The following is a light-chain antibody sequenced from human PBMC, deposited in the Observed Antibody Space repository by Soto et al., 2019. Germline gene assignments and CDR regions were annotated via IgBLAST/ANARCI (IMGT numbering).Light chain of an antibody. CDR3: AAWDDSLSGRVV. Sequence: QSVLTQPPSASGTPGQRVTISCSGSSSNIGSNYVYWYQQFPGTAPKFLIYRNNQRPTGVPDRFSGSTSGTSASLAISGLRSEDEADYYCAAWDDSLSGRVVFGGGTKLTVL. V-gene: IGLV1-47*01. J-gene: IGLJ2*01. CDR1: SSNIGSNY. CDR2: RNN.